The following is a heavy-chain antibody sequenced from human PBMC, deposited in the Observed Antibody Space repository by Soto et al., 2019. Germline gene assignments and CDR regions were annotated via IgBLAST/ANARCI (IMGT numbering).Heavy chain of an antibody. V-gene: IGHV3-23*01. CDR2: ISASGVST. J-gene: IGHJ4*02. CDR1: GFTFSSYA. CDR3: AIQPQFYDSSGYENSD. Sequence: PGGSLRLSCAASGFTFSSYAMAWVRQAPGKGLEWVSSISASGVSTYYADSVKGRFTISRDNSKNTLYLQMSSLRAEDTAVYHCAIQPQFYDSSGYENSDWGQGTLVTVSS. D-gene: IGHD3-22*01.